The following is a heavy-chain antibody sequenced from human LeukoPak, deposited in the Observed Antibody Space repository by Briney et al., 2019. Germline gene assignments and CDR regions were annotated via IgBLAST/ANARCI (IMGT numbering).Heavy chain of an antibody. CDR1: GASINNHY. Sequence: SETLSFTCTVSGASINNHYWTWIRQSPGKGLEWLGYIHYGGSTKYNPSLKSPVSISIDSSRTQFSLRLSSVTAADTAVYYCAKSNGYGLIDIWGQGTMVTVSS. J-gene: IGHJ3*02. CDR3: AKSNGYGLIDI. CDR2: IHYGGST. D-gene: IGHD3-10*01. V-gene: IGHV4-59*11.